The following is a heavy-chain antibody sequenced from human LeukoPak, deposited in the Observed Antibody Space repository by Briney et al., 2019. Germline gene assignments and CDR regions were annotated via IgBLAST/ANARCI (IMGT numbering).Heavy chain of an antibody. J-gene: IGHJ3*02. Sequence: GGSLRLSCAASWFTVSSNYMSWVRQAPGKGLEWVSVIYSGGSTYYADSVKGRFTISRDNSKNTLYLQMNSLRAEDTAVYYCAGTYYYDSSGYSAFDIWGQGTMVTVSS. V-gene: IGHV3-53*01. CDR3: AGTYYYDSSGYSAFDI. CDR1: WFTVSSNY. D-gene: IGHD3-22*01. CDR2: IYSGGST.